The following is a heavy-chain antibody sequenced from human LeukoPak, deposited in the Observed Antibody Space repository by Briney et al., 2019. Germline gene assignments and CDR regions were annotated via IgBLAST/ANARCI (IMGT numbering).Heavy chain of an antibody. Sequence: GGSLRLSCAASGFTFSSYAMHWVRQAPGKGLEWVAVISYDGSNKYYADSVKGRFTISRDNSKNTLYLQMSSLRAEDTAVYYCARDPCGGDCYSFDYWGQGTLVTVSS. J-gene: IGHJ4*02. V-gene: IGHV3-30*04. CDR1: GFTFSSYA. CDR2: ISYDGSNK. D-gene: IGHD2-21*02. CDR3: ARDPCGGDCYSFDY.